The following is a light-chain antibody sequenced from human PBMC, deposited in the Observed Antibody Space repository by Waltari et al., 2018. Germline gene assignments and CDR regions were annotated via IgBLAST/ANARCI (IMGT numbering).Light chain of an antibody. CDR3: QQRSNWPPSIT. V-gene: IGKV3-11*01. J-gene: IGKJ5*01. CDR2: DAS. CDR1: QSVSSY. Sequence: EIVLTQSPATLSLSPGERATLSCRASQSVSSYLAWYQQKPGQAPRLLIYDASNRDTGLPARVSGSGSGTDFTLTISSLEPEDFAVYYCQQRSNWPPSITFGQGTRLEIK.